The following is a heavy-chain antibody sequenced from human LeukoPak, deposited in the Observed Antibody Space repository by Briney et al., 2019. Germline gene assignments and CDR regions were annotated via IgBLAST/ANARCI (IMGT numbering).Heavy chain of an antibody. Sequence: PGGSLRLSCAASGFTFSSYAMSWVRQAPGKGLEWVSVISGSGGSTYYADSVKGRFTMSRDNSKNTLYLQMNSLRADDTAVYYCAKAYNGVAATYDYWGQGTLVTVSS. V-gene: IGHV3-23*01. D-gene: IGHD2-15*01. CDR3: AKAYNGVAATYDY. J-gene: IGHJ4*02. CDR1: GFTFSSYA. CDR2: ISGSGGST.